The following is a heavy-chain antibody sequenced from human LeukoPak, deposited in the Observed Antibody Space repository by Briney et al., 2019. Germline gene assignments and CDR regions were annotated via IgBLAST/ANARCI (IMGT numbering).Heavy chain of an antibody. J-gene: IGHJ6*02. V-gene: IGHV4-59*02. CDR1: GGSVSGYY. CDR3: ARDSVRGPTSYGMDV. Sequence: PSETLSLTCTVSGGSVSGYYWNWIRQSAGKGLEWIGYIYYSGSTNYNPSLKSRVTISVDTSKNQFSLKLSSVTAADTAVYYCARDSVRGPTSYGMDVWGQGTTVTVSS. CDR2: IYYSGST.